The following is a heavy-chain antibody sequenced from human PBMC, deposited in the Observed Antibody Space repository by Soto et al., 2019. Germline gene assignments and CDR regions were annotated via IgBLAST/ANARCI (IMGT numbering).Heavy chain of an antibody. CDR2: IIPIFGTA. Sequence: APVKVSCKASGGTFSSYAISWVRQAPGQGLEWMGGIIPIFGTANYAQKFQGRVTITADESTSTAYMELSSLRSEDTAVYYCARDDIAALDYYSYGMDVCGQGTTVTVSS. D-gene: IGHD6-6*01. J-gene: IGHJ6*02. CDR1: GGTFSSYA. V-gene: IGHV1-69*13. CDR3: ARDDIAALDYYSYGMDV.